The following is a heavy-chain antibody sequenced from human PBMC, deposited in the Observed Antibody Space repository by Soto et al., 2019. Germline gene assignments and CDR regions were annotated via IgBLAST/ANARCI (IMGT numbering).Heavy chain of an antibody. Sequence: GESLKISCKGSGYSFTSYWISWVRQMPGKGLEWMGRIDPSDSYTNYSPSFQGHVTISADKSISTAYLQWSSLRAEDMAVYYCARDPNDYVWGSFRPQAHDVWGQGTTVTVSS. CDR2: IDPSDSYT. V-gene: IGHV5-10-1*01. CDR3: ARDPNDYVWGSFRPQAHDV. CDR1: GYSFTSYW. J-gene: IGHJ6*02. D-gene: IGHD3-16*02.